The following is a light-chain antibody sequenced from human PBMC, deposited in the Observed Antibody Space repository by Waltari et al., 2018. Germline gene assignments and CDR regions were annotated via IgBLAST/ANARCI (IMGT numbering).Light chain of an antibody. J-gene: IGLJ1*01. CDR1: SSAVGAYTF. CDR3: SSYTSSSSYV. CDR2: EVS. V-gene: IGLV2-14*01. Sequence: QSALTQPASVSGSPGQSITIPCTGTSSAVGAYTFVPWYQQHPGKAPKLMIYEVSNRPSGVSNRFSGSKSGNTASLTISGLQAEDEADYYCSSYTSSSSYVFGTGTKVTVL.